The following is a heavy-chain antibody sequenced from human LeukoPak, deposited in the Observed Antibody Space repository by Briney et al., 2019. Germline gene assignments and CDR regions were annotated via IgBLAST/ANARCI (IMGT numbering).Heavy chain of an antibody. D-gene: IGHD3-3*01. CDR3: SLSEPSDYYYYYMDV. Sequence: GASVKVSCKASGYTFTGYYMHWVRQAPGQGLEWMGRINHNSGGTNYAQKFQGRVTINRDTSISTTYLELSRQRSDDTAVYYCSLSEPSDYYYYYMDVWGEGTTVTDS. CDR1: GYTFTGYY. CDR2: INHNSGGT. J-gene: IGHJ6*03. V-gene: IGHV1-2*06.